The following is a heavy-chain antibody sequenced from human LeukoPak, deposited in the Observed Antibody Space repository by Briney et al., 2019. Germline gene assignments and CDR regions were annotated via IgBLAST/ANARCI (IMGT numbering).Heavy chain of an antibody. CDR2: IYTDGRTT. CDR1: GLTFSNYW. J-gene: IGHJ3*02. CDR3: ASLSGSRGSAFDI. D-gene: IGHD1-26*01. Sequence: GGSLRLSRAVSGLTFSNYWMHWVRQAPGKGLEWVSLIYTDGRTTFYADSVQGRFTISRDNARNTLYLQMNSLRAGDTAVYYCASLSGSRGSAFDIWGQGTMVTVSS. V-gene: IGHV3-74*01.